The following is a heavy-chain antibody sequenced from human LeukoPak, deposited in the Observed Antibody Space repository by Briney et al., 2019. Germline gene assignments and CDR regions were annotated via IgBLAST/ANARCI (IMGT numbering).Heavy chain of an antibody. CDR2: IRYDGSNK. CDR1: GFTFSSYG. D-gene: IGHD6-13*01. CDR3: AKDRSGSWYPYYFDY. V-gene: IGHV3-30*02. J-gene: IGHJ4*02. Sequence: GRSLRLSCAASGFTFSSYGMHWVRQAPGKGLEWVAFIRYDGSNKYYADSVKGRFTISRDNSKNTLYLQMNSLRAEDTAVYYCAKDRSGSWYPYYFDYWGQGTLVTVSS.